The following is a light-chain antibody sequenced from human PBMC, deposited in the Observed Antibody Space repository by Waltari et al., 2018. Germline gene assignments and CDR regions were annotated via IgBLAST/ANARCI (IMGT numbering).Light chain of an antibody. CDR1: QSVSSSY. Sequence: EIVFTQSPGTLSLSPGERATLSCRASQSVSSSYLAWYKQKPRQAPRLLIYGASSRATGIPDRCSGSGSGTDFTLTISRLEPEDFAVYYCQQYGSSPLTFGGGTKVEIK. V-gene: IGKV3-20*01. CDR3: QQYGSSPLT. CDR2: GAS. J-gene: IGKJ4*01.